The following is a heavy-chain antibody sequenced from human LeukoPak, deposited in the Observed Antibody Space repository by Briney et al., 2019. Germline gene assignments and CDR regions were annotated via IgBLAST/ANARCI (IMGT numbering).Heavy chain of an antibody. CDR3: ARECSGGSCYSESN. V-gene: IGHV3-21*01. D-gene: IGHD2-15*01. Sequence: GGPLRLSCAASGFTFSSYSMNWVRQAPGKGLEWVSSISSSSSYIYYADSVKGRFTISRDNAKNSLYLQMNSLRAEDTAVYYCARECSGGSCYSESNWGQGTLVTVSS. J-gene: IGHJ4*02. CDR2: ISSSSSYI. CDR1: GFTFSSYS.